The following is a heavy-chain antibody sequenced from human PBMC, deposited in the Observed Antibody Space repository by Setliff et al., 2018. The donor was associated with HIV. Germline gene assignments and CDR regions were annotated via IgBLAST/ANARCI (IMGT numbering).Heavy chain of an antibody. D-gene: IGHD3-3*01. CDR1: GGSISSSSYY. Sequence: KASETLSLTCTVSGGSISSSSYYWGWIRQPPGKGLAWIGSIYYSGSTYYNPSLKSRVTISVDKSKNQFSLRLNSVTAADTAMYYCARGLLFGRSLDYCGQGTLVTVSS. CDR3: ARGLLFGRSLDY. CDR2: IYYSGST. J-gene: IGHJ4*02. V-gene: IGHV4-39*07.